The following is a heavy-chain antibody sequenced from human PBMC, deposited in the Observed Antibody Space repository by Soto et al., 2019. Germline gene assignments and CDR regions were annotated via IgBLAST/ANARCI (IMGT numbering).Heavy chain of an antibody. CDR1: GGTFSSYA. V-gene: IGHV1-69*01. CDR3: DRRWVVPAAIHPGYYYDDMDV. J-gene: IGHJ6*04. Sequence: QVQLVQSGAEVKKPGSSVKVSCKASGGTFSSYAISWVRQAPGQGLEWMGGIIPIFGTANYAQKFQGRLTIAADESTSTVYKELSRLRSGYTAVYSCDRRWVVPAAIHPGYYYDDMDVWCEGSTVPFSA. CDR2: IIPIFGTA. D-gene: IGHD2-2*01.